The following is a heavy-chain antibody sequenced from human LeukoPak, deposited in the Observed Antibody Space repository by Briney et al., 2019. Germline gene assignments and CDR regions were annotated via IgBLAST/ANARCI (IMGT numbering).Heavy chain of an antibody. CDR3: AKDGALDYYGSGSYSYYYYYGMDV. Sequence: PGGSLRLSCATSGFTFDDYAMHWVRQAPGKGLEWVSGISWNSGSIGYADSVKGRFTISRDNAKNSLYLQMNSLRAEDTALYYCAKDGALDYYGSGSYSYYYYYGMDVWGQGTTVTVSS. D-gene: IGHD3-10*01. J-gene: IGHJ6*02. V-gene: IGHV3-9*01. CDR2: ISWNSGSI. CDR1: GFTFDDYA.